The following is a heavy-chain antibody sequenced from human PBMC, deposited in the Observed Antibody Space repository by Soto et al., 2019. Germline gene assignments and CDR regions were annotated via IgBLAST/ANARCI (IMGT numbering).Heavy chain of an antibody. J-gene: IGHJ3*01. D-gene: IGHD3-22*01. V-gene: IGHV4-39*01. Sequence: SETLSLTCTVSGVSVSSSGFYWGWIRQPPGKGLEWIGGIYYSGRTYYTPSLTSRVTISVDASRNQFSLKLSSVTAADTAVYFCARHKLRNYYDSSGYFYGDAFDLWGQGTMVS. CDR2: IYYSGRT. CDR3: ARHKLRNYYDSSGYFYGDAFDL. CDR1: GVSVSSSGFY.